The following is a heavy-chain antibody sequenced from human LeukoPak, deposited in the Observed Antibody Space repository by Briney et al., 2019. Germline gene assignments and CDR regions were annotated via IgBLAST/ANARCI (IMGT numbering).Heavy chain of an antibody. CDR3: ARAGDGYLWYFDY. J-gene: IGHJ4*02. Sequence: GGSLRLSCAASGFSFSSYSMNLVRQAPGEGLEWVSSISSSSSYIYYADSVKGRFTISRDNAKNSLYLQMNSMRAEDTAVYYCARAGDGYLWYFDYWGQGTLVTVSS. V-gene: IGHV3-21*01. CDR1: GFSFSSYS. CDR2: ISSSSSYI. D-gene: IGHD5-24*01.